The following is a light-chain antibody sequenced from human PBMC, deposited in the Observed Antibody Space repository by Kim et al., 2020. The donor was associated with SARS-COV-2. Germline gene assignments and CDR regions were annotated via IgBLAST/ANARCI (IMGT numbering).Light chain of an antibody. Sequence: CPGERATLSCRASQSVSSSYLAWYQQKPGQAPRLLIYGASSRATGIPDRFSGSGSGTDFTLTISRLEPEYFAVYYCQQYGSSPRTFGQGTKVDIK. V-gene: IGKV3-20*01. J-gene: IGKJ1*01. CDR3: QQYGSSPRT. CDR2: GAS. CDR1: QSVSSSY.